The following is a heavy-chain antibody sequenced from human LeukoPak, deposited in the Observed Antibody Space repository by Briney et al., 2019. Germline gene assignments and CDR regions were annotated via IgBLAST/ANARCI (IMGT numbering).Heavy chain of an antibody. J-gene: IGHJ4*02. CDR2: INHSGST. CDR3: ARGWHSGLDY. Sequence: SETLSLTCAVYGGSFSGYYWSWIRQPPGKGLEWIGEINHSGSTNYNPSLKSRVTISVDTSKNQFSLKLSSVTAADTAVYYRARGWHSGLDYWGQGTLVTVSS. V-gene: IGHV4-34*01. D-gene: IGHD2-15*01. CDR1: GGSFSGYY.